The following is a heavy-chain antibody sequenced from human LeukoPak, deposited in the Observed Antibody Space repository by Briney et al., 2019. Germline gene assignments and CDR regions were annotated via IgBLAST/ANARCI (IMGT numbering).Heavy chain of an antibody. CDR1: GGSFSGYY. CDR3: AALLTYCSGGSCPFDN. D-gene: IGHD2-15*01. V-gene: IGHV4-34*01. J-gene: IGHJ4*02. Sequence: SETLSLTCAVYGGSFSGYYWSWICQPPGKGLEWIGSIYHSGTTYYNPSLKSRVTISADTSKNQFSLKLSSVTAADTAVYYCAALLTYCSGGSCPFDNWGQGTLVTVSS. CDR2: IYHSGTT.